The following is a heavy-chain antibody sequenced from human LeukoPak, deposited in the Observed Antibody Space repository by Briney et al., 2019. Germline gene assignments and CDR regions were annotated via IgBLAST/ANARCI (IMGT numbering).Heavy chain of an antibody. Sequence: PGGSLRLSCAASGFSLSSNAMNWVRQAPGKGLEWVSGISGSGGSTYYADSVKGRFTISRDNSKNTLYLQMNSLRAEDTAVYSCASDRAVVPAALFDYWGQGTLVTVSS. CDR3: ASDRAVVPAALFDY. J-gene: IGHJ4*02. V-gene: IGHV3-23*01. CDR2: ISGSGGST. D-gene: IGHD2-2*01. CDR1: GFSLSSNA.